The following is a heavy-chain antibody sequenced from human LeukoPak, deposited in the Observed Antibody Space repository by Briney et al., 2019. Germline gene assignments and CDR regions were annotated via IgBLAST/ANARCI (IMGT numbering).Heavy chain of an antibody. D-gene: IGHD3-10*01. CDR2: IFYSGST. Sequence: SETLSLTCTVSGGSISTSNYYWGWIRQPPGKGLEWIGNIFYSGSTYYSPSLRSRVTISLGTSKNQFSLKLKSVTAADTAVYYCARGGYYGSGNDFRFDPWSQGTLVTVSS. CDR3: ARGGYYGSGNDFRFDP. CDR1: GGSISTSNYY. V-gene: IGHV4-39*07. J-gene: IGHJ5*02.